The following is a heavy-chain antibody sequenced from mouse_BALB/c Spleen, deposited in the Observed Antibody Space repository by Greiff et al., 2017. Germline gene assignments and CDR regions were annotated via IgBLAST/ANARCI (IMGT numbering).Heavy chain of an antibody. CDR2: ISTYYGNT. D-gene: IGHD1-1*01. J-gene: IGHJ3*01. Sequence: QVQLKESGPELVRPGVSVKISCKGSGYTFTDYAMHWVKQSHAKSLEWIGVISTYYGNTNYNQKFKGKATMTVDKSSSTAYMELARLTSEDSAIYYCARSSTVVASPFAYWGQGTLVTVSA. V-gene: IGHV1-67*01. CDR1: GYTFTDYA. CDR3: ARSSTVVASPFAY.